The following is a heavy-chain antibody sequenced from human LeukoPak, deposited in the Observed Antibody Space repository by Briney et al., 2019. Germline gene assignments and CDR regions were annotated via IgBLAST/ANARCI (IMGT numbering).Heavy chain of an antibody. Sequence: GGSLRLSCAASGFTFSSYAMSWVRQAPGKGLEWVSGVSGSGSSTYYADSVKGRFTISRDNSKNTLYLRMNSLRAEDTAVYFCAKGGHSSGWYYFDYWGQGTLVTVSS. D-gene: IGHD6-19*01. CDR3: AKGGHSSGWYYFDY. J-gene: IGHJ4*02. CDR2: VSGSGSST. CDR1: GFTFSSYA. V-gene: IGHV3-23*01.